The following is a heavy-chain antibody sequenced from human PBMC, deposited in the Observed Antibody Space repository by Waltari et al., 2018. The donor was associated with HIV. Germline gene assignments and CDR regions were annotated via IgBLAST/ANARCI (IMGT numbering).Heavy chain of an antibody. Sequence: EVQLVESGGGLVQSGGSLRLSCAASGFTFSVNSMNWVRQAPGTLLSLVSYSKSSVDNIYDADSVTGRFTISRDNAKNSLYLQMNSLRAEDTAVYYCARGVGSSDWFTHRFDPWGQGTLVTVSS. D-gene: IGHD6-19*01. CDR2: SKSSVDNI. CDR3: ARGVGSSDWFTHRFDP. V-gene: IGHV3-48*01. CDR1: GFTFSVNS. J-gene: IGHJ5*02.